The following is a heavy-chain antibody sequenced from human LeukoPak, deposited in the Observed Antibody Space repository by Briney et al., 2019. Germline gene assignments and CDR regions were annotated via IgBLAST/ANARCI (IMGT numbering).Heavy chain of an antibody. Sequence: ASVKVSCKASGGTFSSYAISWVRQAPGQGLEWMGWVNPNSGGTNYAQKFQGRVTMTRDTSISTAYMELSRLRSDDTAVYYCATLGYDSSGSDGHWGQGTLVTVSS. CDR2: VNPNSGGT. D-gene: IGHD3-22*01. CDR3: ATLGYDSSGSDGH. V-gene: IGHV1-2*02. J-gene: IGHJ4*02. CDR1: GGTFSSYA.